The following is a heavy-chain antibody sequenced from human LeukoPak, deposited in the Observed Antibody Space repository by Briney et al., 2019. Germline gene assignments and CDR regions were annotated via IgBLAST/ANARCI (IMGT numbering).Heavy chain of an antibody. CDR3: ARRDGYCSSTSCYADYYYGMDV. Sequence: GESLKISCKGSGYSFTSYWIGWVRQMPGKGLEWMGIIYPGDSDTTYSPSFQGQVTISADKSISAAYLQWSSLKASDTAMYYCARRDGYCSSTSCYADYYYGMDVWGQGTTVTVSS. J-gene: IGHJ6*02. CDR2: IYPGDSDT. V-gene: IGHV5-51*01. CDR1: GYSFTSYW. D-gene: IGHD2-2*01.